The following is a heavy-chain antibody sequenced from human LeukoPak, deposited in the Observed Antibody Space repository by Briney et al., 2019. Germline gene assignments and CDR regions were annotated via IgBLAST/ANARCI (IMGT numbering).Heavy chain of an antibody. V-gene: IGHV1-8*01. CDR3: ARDQDIVVVVAALRQREMGGFDP. Sequence: GASVKVSCKASGYTFTNYDINWVRQAIGQGPEWMGWMNPKSGNTGYAQKFQGRVTMTRNTSISTAYMELSSLRSDDTAVYYCARDQDIVVVVAALRQREMGGFDPWGQGTLVTVSS. D-gene: IGHD2-15*01. CDR2: MNPKSGNT. J-gene: IGHJ5*02. CDR1: GYTFTNYD.